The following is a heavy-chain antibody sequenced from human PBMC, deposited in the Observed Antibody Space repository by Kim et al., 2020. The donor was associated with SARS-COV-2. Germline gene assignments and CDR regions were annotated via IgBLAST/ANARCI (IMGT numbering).Heavy chain of an antibody. D-gene: IGHD5-12*01. CDR3: ARVRLGLGYDRRENYYYGMDV. CDR1: GGSISSYY. Sequence: SETLSLTCTVSGGSISSYYWSWIRQPPGKGLEWIGYIYYSGSTNYNPSLKSRVTISVDTSKNQFSLKLSSVTAADTAVYYCARVRLGLGYDRRENYYYGMDVWGQGTTVTVSS. J-gene: IGHJ6*02. V-gene: IGHV4-59*13. CDR2: IYYSGST.